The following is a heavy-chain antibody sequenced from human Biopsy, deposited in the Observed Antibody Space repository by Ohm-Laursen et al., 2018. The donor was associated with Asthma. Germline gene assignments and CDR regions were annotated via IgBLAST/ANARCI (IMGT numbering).Heavy chain of an antibody. J-gene: IGHJ4*02. CDR2: HDHEEGGT. CDR3: ASDFPKDYVRCNFQF. CDR1: GYSLTDLS. Sequence: SVKVSCKISGYSLTDLSMHWARQAPGQGLEWMGGHDHEEGGTVNARRFQGRVTMTEDTSTDTAYMELSSLSSGDTAVYYCASDFPKDYVRCNFQFWGQGTLVTVSS. D-gene: IGHD4-17*01. V-gene: IGHV1-24*01.